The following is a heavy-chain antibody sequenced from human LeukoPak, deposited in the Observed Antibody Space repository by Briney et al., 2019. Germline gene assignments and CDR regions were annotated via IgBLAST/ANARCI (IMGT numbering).Heavy chain of an antibody. CDR2: IRSKAYGGTT. V-gene: IGHV3-49*03. CDR3: TSEIAVAGILDFDY. Sequence: GRSLRLSCTASGFTFGDYAMSWFRQAPGKGLEWVGFIRSKAYGGTTEYAASVKGRFTISRDDSKSIAYLQMNSLKTEDTAVYYCTSEIAVAGILDFDYWGQEPWSPSPQ. J-gene: IGHJ4*01. CDR1: GFTFGDYA. D-gene: IGHD6-19*01.